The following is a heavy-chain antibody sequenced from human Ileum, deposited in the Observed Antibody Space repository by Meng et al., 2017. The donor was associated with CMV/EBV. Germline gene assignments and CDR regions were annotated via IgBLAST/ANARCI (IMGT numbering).Heavy chain of an antibody. Sequence: SGGTFSSYTTSWVRQAPGQGLEWMGRIIPILGIANYAQKFQGRVTITADKSTSTAYMELSSLRSEDTAVYYCARYYDFWSGLNWFDPWGQGTLVTVSS. V-gene: IGHV1-69*02. D-gene: IGHD3-3*01. CDR2: IIPILGIA. CDR3: ARYYDFWSGLNWFDP. J-gene: IGHJ5*02. CDR1: GGTFSSYT.